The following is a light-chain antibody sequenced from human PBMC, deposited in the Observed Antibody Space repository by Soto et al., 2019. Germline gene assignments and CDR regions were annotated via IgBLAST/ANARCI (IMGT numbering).Light chain of an antibody. J-gene: IGKJ4*01. CDR1: QDINNY. Sequence: DIQMTQSPSSLSASVGDRVTITCQASQDINNYLNWYLQKPGKAPKLLIYDVSNLKTGVPSRFSGSESGTDFTFTISSLQPEDIATYYCQQYDNLPLTFGGGTKVEIE. V-gene: IGKV1-33*01. CDR2: DVS. CDR3: QQYDNLPLT.